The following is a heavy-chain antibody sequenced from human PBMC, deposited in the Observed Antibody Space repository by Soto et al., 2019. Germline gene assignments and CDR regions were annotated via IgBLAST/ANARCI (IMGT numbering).Heavy chain of an antibody. D-gene: IGHD3-22*01. J-gene: IGHJ3*02. V-gene: IGHV3-23*01. Sequence: EVQLLESGGGLVQPGGSLRLSCAASGFTFSSYAMSWVRQAPGKGLAWVSAISGSGGSTYYADSVKGRFTISRDNSKNTLYLQMNRLRAEDTAVYYCAKIFYYYDSSGYYTEGTDAFDIWGQGTMVTVSS. CDR1: GFTFSSYA. CDR2: ISGSGGST. CDR3: AKIFYYYDSSGYYTEGTDAFDI.